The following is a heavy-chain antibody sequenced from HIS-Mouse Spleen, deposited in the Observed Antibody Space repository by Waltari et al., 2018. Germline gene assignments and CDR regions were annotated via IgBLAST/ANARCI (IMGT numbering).Heavy chain of an antibody. CDR2: LNPNSAGT. CDR3: ARDLNIQLWGADYYYYGMDV. D-gene: IGHD5-18*01. Sequence: QVQLVQSGAEVKKPGASVKVSCKASGYTFTGYYMHWVRQAPGQGLAWMGGLNPNSAGTNSAQKFQRRVTITRDTSISTAYMELRRLRSDDTAVYYCARDLNIQLWGADYYYYGMDVWGQGTTVTVSS. J-gene: IGHJ6*02. CDR1: GYTFTGYY. V-gene: IGHV1-2*02.